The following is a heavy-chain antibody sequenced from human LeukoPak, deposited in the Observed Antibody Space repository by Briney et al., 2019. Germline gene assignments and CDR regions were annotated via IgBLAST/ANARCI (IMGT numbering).Heavy chain of an antibody. CDR2: ISWNSGSI. J-gene: IGHJ4*02. Sequence: GGSLRLSCEASGFTFDDYAMYWVRQAPGKGLEWVSGISWNSGSIGYADSVKGRITISRDNAKNSLYLQMNSLRAEDTALYYCARGDAYALNYWGQGTLVTVSS. V-gene: IGHV3-9*01. D-gene: IGHD2-2*01. CDR1: GFTFDDYA. CDR3: ARGDAYALNY.